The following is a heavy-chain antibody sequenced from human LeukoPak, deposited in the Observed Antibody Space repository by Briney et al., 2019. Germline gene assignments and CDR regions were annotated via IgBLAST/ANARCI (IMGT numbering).Heavy chain of an antibody. CDR3: ARVWTATTPDY. CDR2: ISHSGGNT. J-gene: IGHJ4*02. V-gene: IGHV3-23*01. Sequence: GGSLRLSCAASGLTFSNYALSWVRRAPGKGLEWVSGISHSGGNTYYSDSVKGRFTISRDNSKNRLYLQMNSLRAEDTAVYYCARVWTATTPDYWGQGTLVTVSS. D-gene: IGHD4-17*01. CDR1: GLTFSNYA.